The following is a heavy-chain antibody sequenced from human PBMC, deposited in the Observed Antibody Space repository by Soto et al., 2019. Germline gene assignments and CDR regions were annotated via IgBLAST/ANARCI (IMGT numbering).Heavy chain of an antibody. J-gene: IGHJ6*03. CDR1: GYSFTSYW. Sequence: GESLKISCKGSGYSFTSYWIGWVRQMPGKGLEWMGIIYPGDSDTRYSPSFQGQVTISADKSISTAYLQWSSLKASDTAMYYCARHLFNPSDYYYMDVWGKGTTVTVSS. D-gene: IGHD3-10*01. CDR2: IYPGDSDT. CDR3: ARHLFNPSDYYYMDV. V-gene: IGHV5-51*01.